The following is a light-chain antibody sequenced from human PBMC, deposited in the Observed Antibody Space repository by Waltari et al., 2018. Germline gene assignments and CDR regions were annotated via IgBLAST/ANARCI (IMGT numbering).Light chain of an antibody. CDR3: QTGGHGTWV. J-gene: IGLJ3*02. V-gene: IGLV4-69*01. CDR2: VNGYGSP. Sequence: QPAKKGPRFLMKVNGYGSPSKGDGIPGLFSGSSSGPGRYLTISSLQSEDEADYYCQTGGHGTWVFGGGTKLTVL.